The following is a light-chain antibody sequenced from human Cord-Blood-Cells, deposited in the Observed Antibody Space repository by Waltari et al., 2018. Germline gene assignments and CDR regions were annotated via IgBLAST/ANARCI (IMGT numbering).Light chain of an antibody. Sequence: EIVMTQSPATLSVSPGERATLSCRASQSFSSNLAWYQQKPGQAPRLLIYGASTRATGIPARFSGSGSGTEFTLTNSSLQTEDFAVYYCQQYNNWPKTFGQGTKVEIK. V-gene: IGKV3-15*01. CDR3: QQYNNWPKT. CDR2: GAS. J-gene: IGKJ1*01. CDR1: QSFSSN.